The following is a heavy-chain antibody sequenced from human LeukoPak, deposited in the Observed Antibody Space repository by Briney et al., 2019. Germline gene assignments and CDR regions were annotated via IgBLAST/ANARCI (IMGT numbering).Heavy chain of an antibody. CDR2: IYPGNSDT. CDR3: ARPGSSGVADYFDY. D-gene: IGHD6-19*01. J-gene: IGHJ4*02. Sequence: GESLKISCKGSGYSFSNYWIGWVRQMPGRGLEWMGIIYPGNSDTRYSPSFQGQVTISADKSISTAYLQWSSLKASDTAMYYCARPGSSGVADYFDYWGQGSLVTVSS. CDR1: GYSFSNYW. V-gene: IGHV5-51*01.